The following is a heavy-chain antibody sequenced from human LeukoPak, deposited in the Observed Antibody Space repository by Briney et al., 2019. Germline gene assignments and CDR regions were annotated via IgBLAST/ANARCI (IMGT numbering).Heavy chain of an antibody. V-gene: IGHV3-7*01. CDR2: IKQDGSEK. Sequence: RGSLRLSCAASGFTFSSYWMSWVRQAPGKGLEWVANIKQDGSEKYYVDSVKGRFTISRDNAKNSLYLQMNSLRAEDTAVYYCARRYYDILTGYYSPPGHFDYWGQGTLVTVSS. CDR3: ARRYYDILTGYYSPPGHFDY. D-gene: IGHD3-9*01. CDR1: GFTFSSYW. J-gene: IGHJ4*02.